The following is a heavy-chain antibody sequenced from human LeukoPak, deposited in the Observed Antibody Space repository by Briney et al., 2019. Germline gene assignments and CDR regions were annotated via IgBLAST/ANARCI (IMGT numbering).Heavy chain of an antibody. CDR1: GYNHLRYG. CDR2: VYWYNSNT. D-gene: IGHD2-2*01. V-gene: IGHV1-18*01. J-gene: IGHJ3*01. CDR3: ARSGFRTSSSCYRESDGLDF. Sequence: SVKVSCKASGYNHLRYGVREVRQAPGQGLEWMGLVYWYNSNTNYAQKMEYRVIMTTDPATSTAYMELRDLRSGDTAVYYCARSGFRTSSSCYRESDGLDFWGQGTMVTVSS.